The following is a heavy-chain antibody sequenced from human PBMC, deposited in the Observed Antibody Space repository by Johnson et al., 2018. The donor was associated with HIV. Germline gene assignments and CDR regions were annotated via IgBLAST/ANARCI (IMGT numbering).Heavy chain of an antibody. CDR2: ISRDGVNT. D-gene: IGHD4-23*01. J-gene: IGHJ3*01. V-gene: IGHV3-64*07. CDR3: AIPYLFDSGNYR. Sequence: VQLVESGGGLVQPGGSLRLSCEASGFTFSSYAMHWVRQAPGEGLESVSAISRDGVNTFYADSVKDRFTIFRDNSKNTLYLQMGSLRPEDMGIYYCAIPYLFDSGNYRWGQGTVVTVSS. CDR1: GFTFSSYA.